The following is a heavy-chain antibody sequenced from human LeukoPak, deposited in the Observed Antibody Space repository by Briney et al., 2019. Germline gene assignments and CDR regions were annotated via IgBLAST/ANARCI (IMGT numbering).Heavy chain of an antibody. D-gene: IGHD1-14*01. CDR3: AKMDSGVGAFDI. V-gene: IGHV3-23*01. CDR1: GFTFSSYG. CDR2: ISGSGGST. J-gene: IGHJ3*02. Sequence: GGSLRLSCAASGFTFSSYGMSWVRQAPGKGLEWVSAISGSGGSTYYADSVKGRFTISRDNSKNTLYLQMNSLRAEDTAVYYCAKMDSGVGAFDIWGQGTMVTVSS.